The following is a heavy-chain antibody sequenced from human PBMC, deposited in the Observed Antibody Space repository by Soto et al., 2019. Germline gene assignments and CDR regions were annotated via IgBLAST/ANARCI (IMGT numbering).Heavy chain of an antibody. CDR1: GFTFSSYA. CDR2: ISGSGGST. Sequence: GGSLRLSCAASGFTFSSYAMSWVRQAPEKGLEWVSAISGSGGSTYYADSVKGRFTISRDNSKNTLYLQMNSLRAEDTAVYYCAKDSRLGELSPRGGADYWGQGTLVTVS. D-gene: IGHD3-16*02. J-gene: IGHJ4*02. CDR3: AKDSRLGELSPRGGADY. V-gene: IGHV3-23*01.